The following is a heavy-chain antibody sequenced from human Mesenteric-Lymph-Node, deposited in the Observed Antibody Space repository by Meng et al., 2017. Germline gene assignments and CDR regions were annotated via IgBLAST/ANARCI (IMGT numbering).Heavy chain of an antibody. D-gene: IGHD7-27*01. CDR3: AKDKHWGASDY. CDR1: GFTFRSSW. J-gene: IGHJ4*02. CDR2: INTEGITT. V-gene: IGHV3-74*03. Sequence: SCAASGFTFRSSWMHWFRQAPGKGLVWVSCINTEGITTKYADFVKGRFTISRDNAKNTLYLQMNSLGADDTAVYYCAKDKHWGASDYWGQGTLVTVSS.